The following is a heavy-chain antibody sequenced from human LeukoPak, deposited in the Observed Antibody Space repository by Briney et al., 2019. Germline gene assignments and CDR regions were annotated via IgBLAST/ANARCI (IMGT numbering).Heavy chain of an antibody. CDR3: FLPGEGNWFDP. Sequence: GASVKVSCKASGGTFSSYAISWVRQAPGQGLEWMGGIIPIFGTANYAQKFQGRVTITADESTSTAYMELSSLRSEDTAVYYCFLPGEGNWFDPWGQGTLVTVSS. D-gene: IGHD2/OR15-2a*01. J-gene: IGHJ5*02. CDR1: GGTFSSYA. CDR2: IIPIFGTA. V-gene: IGHV1-69*13.